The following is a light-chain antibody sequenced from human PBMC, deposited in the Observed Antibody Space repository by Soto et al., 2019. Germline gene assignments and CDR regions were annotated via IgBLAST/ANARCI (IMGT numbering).Light chain of an antibody. J-gene: IGLJ1*01. Sequence: QSVLAQPASVSGSPGQSITISCGGTRSDVGAYIYVSWYQQFPGKAPKLILYEVNNRPSGVSNRFSGSKSDTTASLTISGLQPEDEADYYCSAYSDIDTKVFGTGTKVTVL. CDR1: RSDVGAYIY. V-gene: IGLV2-14*03. CDR3: SAYSDIDTKV. CDR2: EVN.